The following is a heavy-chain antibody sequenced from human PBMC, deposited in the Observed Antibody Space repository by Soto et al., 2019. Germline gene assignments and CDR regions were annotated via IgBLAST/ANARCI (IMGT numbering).Heavy chain of an antibody. D-gene: IGHD6-19*01. V-gene: IGHV3-74*01. CDR2: INSDGSST. J-gene: IGHJ4*02. CDR3: ARDLRGAAVAGVSRGY. CDR1: GFTCSGFW. Sequence: GGPLRLSYAASGFTCSGFWRHLVRQAPGKGLVWVSRINSDGSSTTYADSVKGRFTISRDNAKNTLYLQMNSLRAEDTAVYYCARDLRGAAVAGVSRGYWGQGTLVTVSS.